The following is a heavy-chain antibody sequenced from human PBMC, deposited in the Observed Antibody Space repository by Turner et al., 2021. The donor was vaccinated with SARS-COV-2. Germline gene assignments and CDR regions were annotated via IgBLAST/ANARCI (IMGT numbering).Heavy chain of an antibody. J-gene: IGHJ5*02. Sequence: QVQLVQSGAEVKKPGASVKVPCKISGYTLTELSMYWVRQGPGKGLEWMGDFDPEDGETIYAQNFQGRVTMTEDTSTDTAYMELSSLRSEDTAVYFCATGYQLRVNWFDPWGQGTLVTVSS. CDR2: FDPEDGET. D-gene: IGHD2-2*01. CDR1: GYTLTELS. V-gene: IGHV1-24*01. CDR3: ATGYQLRVNWFDP.